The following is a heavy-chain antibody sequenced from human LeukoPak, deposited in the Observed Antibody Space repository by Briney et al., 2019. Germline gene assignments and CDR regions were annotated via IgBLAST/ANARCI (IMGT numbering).Heavy chain of an antibody. D-gene: IGHD4-17*01. CDR1: GFTFSNYE. CDR2: ISRTGTTM. J-gene: IGHJ4*02. CDR3: ARIMTTMKTSDY. Sequence: GGSLRLSCAASGFTFSNYEMNWVRQAPGKGLEWLSYISRTGTTMYYADSVKGRFTISRDNAKDSLYLQMNSLRAEDTAIYYCARIMTTMKTSDYWGQGTLVTVSS. V-gene: IGHV3-48*03.